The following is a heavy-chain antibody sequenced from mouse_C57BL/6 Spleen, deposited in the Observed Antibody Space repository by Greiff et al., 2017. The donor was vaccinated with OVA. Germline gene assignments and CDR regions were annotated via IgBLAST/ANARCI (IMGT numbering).Heavy chain of an antibody. Sequence: EVQLQQSGPGLVKPSQSLSLTCSVTGYSITSGYYWNWIRQFPGNKLEWMGYISYDGSNNYNPSLKNRISITRDTSKNQFFLKLNSVTTEDTATYYCARDKSYYAMDYWGQGTSVTVSS. V-gene: IGHV3-6*01. CDR1: GYSITSGYY. CDR2: ISYDGSN. J-gene: IGHJ4*01. CDR3: ARDKSYYAMDY.